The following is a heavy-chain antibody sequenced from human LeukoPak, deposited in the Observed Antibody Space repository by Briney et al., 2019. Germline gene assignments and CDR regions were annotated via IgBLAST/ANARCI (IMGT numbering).Heavy chain of an antibody. J-gene: IGHJ6*03. CDR3: ARGRDEYYYDTSGSYVDV. D-gene: IGHD3-22*01. Sequence: GGSLRLYCAASGFTVSSNYMSWVRHAPGKGLEWVSAIYTGGSTYYAGSVKGRFTISRDNSKNTLYLQMNSLRAEDTAVYYCARGRDEYYYDTSGSYVDVWGKGTTVTVSS. V-gene: IGHV3-66*01. CDR2: IYTGGST. CDR1: GFTVSSNY.